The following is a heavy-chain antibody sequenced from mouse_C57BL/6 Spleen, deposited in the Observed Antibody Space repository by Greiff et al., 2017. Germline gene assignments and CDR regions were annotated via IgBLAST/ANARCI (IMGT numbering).Heavy chain of an antibody. J-gene: IGHJ2*01. Sequence: QVQLQQSGAELVKPGASVKLSCKASGYTFTEYTIHWVKQRSGQGLEWIGWFYPGSGSIKYNEKFKDKATLTADKSSSTVYMELSRLTSEDSAVYFCARHEDYYGSSYLYYFDYWGQGTTLTVSS. CDR2: FYPGSGSI. V-gene: IGHV1-62-2*01. CDR3: ARHEDYYGSSYLYYFDY. CDR1: GYTFTEYT. D-gene: IGHD1-1*01.